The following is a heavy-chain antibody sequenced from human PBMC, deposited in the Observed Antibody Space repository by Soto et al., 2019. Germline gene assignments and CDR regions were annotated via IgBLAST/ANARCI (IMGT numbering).Heavy chain of an antibody. V-gene: IGHV4-31*03. CDR1: GGSISSGGYY. CDR2: IYYSGRT. Sequence: QVQLQESGPGLVKPSQTLSLTCTVSGGSISSGGYYWSWLRQRPGMVLECIGYIYYSGRTYYNPSLKSRVTISVDTSKNQFSLKLSSVTAADTAVYYCAIYDSSGSRGFHHWGQGTLVTVSS. D-gene: IGHD3-22*01. CDR3: AIYDSSGSRGFHH. J-gene: IGHJ1*01.